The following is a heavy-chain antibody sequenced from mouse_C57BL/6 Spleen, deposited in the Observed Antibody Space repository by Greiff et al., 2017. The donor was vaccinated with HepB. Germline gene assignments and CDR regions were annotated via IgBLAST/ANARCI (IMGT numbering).Heavy chain of an antibody. J-gene: IGHJ4*01. D-gene: IGHD2-1*01. CDR3: ARDEGNYVNAMDY. V-gene: IGHV1-72*01. Sequence: QVQLQQPGAELVKPGASVKLSCKASGYTFTSYWMHWVKQRPGRGLEWIGRIDPNRGGTKYNEKFKSKATLTVDKPSSTAYMQLSSLTSEDSAVYYWARDEGNYVNAMDYWGQGTSVTVAS. CDR1: GYTFTSYW. CDR2: IDPNRGGT.